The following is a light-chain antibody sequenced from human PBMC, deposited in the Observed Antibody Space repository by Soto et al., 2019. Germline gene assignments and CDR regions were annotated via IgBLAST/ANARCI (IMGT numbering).Light chain of an antibody. CDR3: CSYAGSSTWV. CDR2: EGS. CDR1: SSDVGSYNL. J-gene: IGLJ3*02. V-gene: IGLV2-23*01. Sequence: QSALTQPASVSGSPGQSITISCTGTSSDVGSYNLVSWYQQHPGKSPKLMIYEGSKRPSGVSNRFSDSNAGNTASLTISGLQAEDEADDYCCSYAGSSTWVFGGVTNLTVL.